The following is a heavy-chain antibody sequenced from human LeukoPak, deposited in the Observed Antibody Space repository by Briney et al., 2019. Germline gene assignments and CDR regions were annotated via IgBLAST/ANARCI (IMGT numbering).Heavy chain of an antibody. CDR1: GFTFSSYW. CDR3: ARRSGIAVAGAFDY. D-gene: IGHD6-19*01. V-gene: IGHV3-74*01. J-gene: IGHJ4*02. Sequence: GGSLRLSCAASGFTFSSYWMHWVRQAPGKGLVWVSRFNSDGSNTSYADSVKGRFTISRDNAKNTLYLQMNSLRAEDTAVYYCARRSGIAVAGAFDYWGQGTLVTVSS. CDR2: FNSDGSNT.